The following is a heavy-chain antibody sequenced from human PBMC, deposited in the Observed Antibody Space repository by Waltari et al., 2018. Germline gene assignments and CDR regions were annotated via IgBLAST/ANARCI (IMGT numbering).Heavy chain of an antibody. CDR1: GGSISSYY. D-gene: IGHD3-22*01. CDR2: IYTSGST. CDR3: ARDNPRSGGYYYDSSGYYPHDAFDI. Sequence: QVQLQESGPGLVKPSETLSLTCTVSGGSISSYYWSWIRQPAGKGLEWIGRIYTSGSTNYNPSLKSRVTMSVDTSKNQFSLKLSSVTAADTAVYYCARDNPRSGGYYYDSSGYYPHDAFDIWGQGTMVTVSS. V-gene: IGHV4-4*07. J-gene: IGHJ3*02.